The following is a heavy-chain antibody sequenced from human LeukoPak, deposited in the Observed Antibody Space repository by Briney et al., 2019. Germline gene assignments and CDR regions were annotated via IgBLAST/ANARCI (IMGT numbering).Heavy chain of an antibody. CDR1: GFTFSSCA. CDR2: ISYDGSNK. Sequence: PGGSLRLSCAASGFTFSSCAMHWVRQAPGKGLEWVAVISYDGSNKYYADSVKGRFTISRDNSKNTLYLQMNSLRAEDTAVYYCARYCSGGSCYSSGAFDIWGQGTMVTVSS. J-gene: IGHJ3*02. V-gene: IGHV3-30*04. D-gene: IGHD2-15*01. CDR3: ARYCSGGSCYSSGAFDI.